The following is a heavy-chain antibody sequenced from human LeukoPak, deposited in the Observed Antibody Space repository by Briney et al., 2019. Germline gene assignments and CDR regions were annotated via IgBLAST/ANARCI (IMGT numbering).Heavy chain of an antibody. D-gene: IGHD5-18*01. J-gene: IGHJ4*02. CDR1: GLTFSSSW. CDR2: INPDGNKK. CDR3: ARDLAYSRLDY. Sequence: PGGSLRLSCAVSGLTFSSSWMDWVRQAPGKGLEWVASINPDGNKKYSADSVKGRFTISRGNAENPLYLQMNSLRVEDTAFYYCARDLAYSRLDYWGQGMLVTVSS. V-gene: IGHV3-7*01.